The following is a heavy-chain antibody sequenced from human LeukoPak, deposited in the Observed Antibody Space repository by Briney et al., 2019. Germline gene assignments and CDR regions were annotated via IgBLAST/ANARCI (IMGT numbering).Heavy chain of an antibody. D-gene: IGHD2-15*01. CDR1: GFTFSSYG. CDR3: AQDQGGYLYHYYMDV. CDR2: IRYDGSNK. J-gene: IGHJ6*03. Sequence: PGGSLRLSCAASGFTFSSYGMHWVRQAPGKGLEWVAFIRYDGSNKYYADSVKGRFTISRDNSKNTLYLQMNSLRAEDTAVYYCAQDQGGYLYHYYMDVWGKGTTVTVSS. V-gene: IGHV3-30*02.